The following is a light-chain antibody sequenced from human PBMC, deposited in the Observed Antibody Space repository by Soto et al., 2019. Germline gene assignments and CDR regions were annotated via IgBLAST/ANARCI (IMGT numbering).Light chain of an antibody. Sequence: QSALTQPASVSGSPGQSITISCTGTSSDVGAYNYVSWYQHHPGKAPKLMIYEVSNRPSGVSDRFSGSKSGNTASLTISGLQAEDGADYYCSSYTGSTPVVFGGGTKLTVL. J-gene: IGLJ2*01. CDR3: SSYTGSTPVV. V-gene: IGLV2-14*01. CDR2: EVS. CDR1: SSDVGAYNY.